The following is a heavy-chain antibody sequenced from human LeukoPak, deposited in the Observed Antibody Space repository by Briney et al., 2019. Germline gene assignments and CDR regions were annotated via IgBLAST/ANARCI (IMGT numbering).Heavy chain of an antibody. V-gene: IGHV4-59*08. CDR2: IYYSGST. CDR3: ASYSGSYGAFDY. Sequence: PSETLSLTCTVSGGSISSYYWSWIRRPPGKGLEWIGYIYYSGSTNYNPSLKSRVTISVDTSKNQFSLKLSSVTAADAAVYYCASYSGSYGAFDYWGQGTLVTVSS. CDR1: GGSISSYY. J-gene: IGHJ4*02. D-gene: IGHD1-26*01.